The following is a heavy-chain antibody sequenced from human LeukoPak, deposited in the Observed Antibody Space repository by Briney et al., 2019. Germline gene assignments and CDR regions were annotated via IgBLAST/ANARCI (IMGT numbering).Heavy chain of an antibody. V-gene: IGHV3-74*01. D-gene: IGHD3-10*01. Sequence: GGSLRLSCAASGFTFSSHWMHWVRQAPGKGLVWVSRISENRYTTNYADSVKGRFTISRDNAKNTVCLQMNSLRVEDTAVYYCARDIVIGSGSCLDWGQGTLVTVSS. J-gene: IGHJ4*02. CDR1: GFTFSSHW. CDR3: ARDIVIGSGSCLD. CDR2: ISENRYTT.